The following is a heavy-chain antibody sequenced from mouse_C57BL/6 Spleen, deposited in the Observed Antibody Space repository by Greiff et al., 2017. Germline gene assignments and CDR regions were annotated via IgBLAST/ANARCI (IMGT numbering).Heavy chain of an antibody. J-gene: IGHJ1*03. CDR2: FYPGSDSI. Sequence: QVQLQQSGAELVKPGASVKLSCKASGYTFTEYTIHWVKQRSGQGLEWIGWFYPGSDSIKYNEKFKDKATLTADKSSSTVYMELSRLTSEDSAVYFCARHEVPHYYGSSYYWYFDVWGTGTTVTVSS. CDR3: ARHEVPHYYGSSYYWYFDV. D-gene: IGHD1-1*01. CDR1: GYTFTEYT. V-gene: IGHV1-62-2*01.